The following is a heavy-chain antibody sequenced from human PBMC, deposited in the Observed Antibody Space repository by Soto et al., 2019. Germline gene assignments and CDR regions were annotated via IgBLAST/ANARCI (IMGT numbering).Heavy chain of an antibody. V-gene: IGHV3-7*01. CDR2: IKQDGSEK. CDR3: ARRPIWVVVPAAIGSSPPGEYNWFDP. CDR1: GFTFSSYW. J-gene: IGHJ5*02. D-gene: IGHD2-2*02. Sequence: GGSLRLSCAASGFTFSSYWMSWVRQAPGKGLEWVANIKQDGSEKYYVDSVKGRFTISRDNAKNSLYPQMNSLRAEDTAVYYCARRPIWVVVPAAIGSSPPGEYNWFDPWGQGTLVTVSS.